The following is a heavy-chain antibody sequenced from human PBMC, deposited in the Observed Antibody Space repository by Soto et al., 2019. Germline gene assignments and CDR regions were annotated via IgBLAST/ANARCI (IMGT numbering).Heavy chain of an antibody. J-gene: IGHJ4*02. Sequence: EVQLLESGGGWVQPGESLRLSCTASGFTFSSYAMSWVRQAPGKGLEWVSTIGASTGNTFYADSVKGRFTISRDNSKNRQYLQMNSLRAEDTAIFYCAKRHSSGWYYFDNWGQGTPVTVSS. V-gene: IGHV3-23*01. CDR2: IGASTGNT. CDR1: GFTFSSYA. D-gene: IGHD6-19*01. CDR3: AKRHSSGWYYFDN.